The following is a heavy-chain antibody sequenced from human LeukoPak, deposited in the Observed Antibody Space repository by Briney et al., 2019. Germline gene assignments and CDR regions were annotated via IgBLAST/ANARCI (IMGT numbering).Heavy chain of an antibody. V-gene: IGHV4-59*13. CDR1: SGSISSYY. CDR2: VYYSGST. D-gene: IGHD4-17*01. CDR3: ARGGTVRYGWDV. Sequence: SETLSLTCTVSSGSISSYYWSWIRQPPGKGLEWIGYVYYSGSTNYNPSLTSRVTISVDTSKNQFSLKLSSVTAADTAVYYCARGGTVRYGWDVWGQGTTVTVSS. J-gene: IGHJ6*02.